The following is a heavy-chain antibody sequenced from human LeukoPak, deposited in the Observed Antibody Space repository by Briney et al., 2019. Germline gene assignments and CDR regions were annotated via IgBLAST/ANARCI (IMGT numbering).Heavy chain of an antibody. CDR2: IYYSGST. Sequence: SETLSLTCTVSGGSISSYYWSWIRQPPGKGLEWIGYIYYSGSTNYNPSLKSRVTISVDTSKNQFSLKLSSVTAADTAVYYCARKWQWLDPFDYWGQGTLATVSS. CDR3: ARKWQWLDPFDY. V-gene: IGHV4-59*08. CDR1: GGSISSYY. D-gene: IGHD6-19*01. J-gene: IGHJ4*02.